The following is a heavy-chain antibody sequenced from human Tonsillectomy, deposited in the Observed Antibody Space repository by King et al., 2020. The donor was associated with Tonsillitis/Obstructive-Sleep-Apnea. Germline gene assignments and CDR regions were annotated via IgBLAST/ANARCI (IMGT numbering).Heavy chain of an antibody. D-gene: IGHD3-22*01. CDR3: ARGPGSRVVMSALDY. J-gene: IGHJ4*02. V-gene: IGHV3-33*01. CDR1: GFTFNNYG. CDR2: IFYDGGIQ. Sequence: QLVQSGGGVVQPGRSLRLSCAASGFTFNNYGMHWVRQAPGKGLEWVAVIFYDGGIQYYGDSVRGRFTISRDNSRNSLYLQMNSLRAEETAVYYCARGPGSRVVMSALDYWGRGTLVTVSS.